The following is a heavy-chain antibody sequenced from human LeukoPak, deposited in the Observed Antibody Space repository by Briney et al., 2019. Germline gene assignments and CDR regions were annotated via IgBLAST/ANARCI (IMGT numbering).Heavy chain of an antibody. CDR1: GGSFSGYY. CDR3: ARHDYDFWSGLFDY. Sequence: SETLSLTCAVYGGSFSGYYWSWIRQPPGKGLEWIGEINHSGSTNYNPSLKSRVTISVDTSKNQFSLKLSSVTAADTAVYYCARHDYDFWSGLFDYWGQGTLVAVSS. J-gene: IGHJ4*02. CDR2: INHSGST. D-gene: IGHD3-3*01. V-gene: IGHV4-34*01.